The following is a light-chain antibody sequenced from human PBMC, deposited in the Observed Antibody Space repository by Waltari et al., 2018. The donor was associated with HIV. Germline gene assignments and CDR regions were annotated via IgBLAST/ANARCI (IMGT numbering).Light chain of an antibody. CDR3: QQYYETPRT. J-gene: IGKJ1*01. V-gene: IGKV1-NL1*01. CDR2: AAS. Sequence: GDRVTITCRASQVVRNSLAWYQQKPGKAPNLLVYAASAVHSGVPSRFSGGESGTDYTLTISSLQPEDFSTYYCQQYYETPRTFGQGTKVEIK. CDR1: QVVRNS.